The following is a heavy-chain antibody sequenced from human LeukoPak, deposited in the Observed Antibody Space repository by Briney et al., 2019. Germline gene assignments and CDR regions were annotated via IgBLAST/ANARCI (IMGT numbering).Heavy chain of an antibody. CDR3: AKDREGATARGAFDI. J-gene: IGHJ3*02. CDR1: GFTFDDYG. V-gene: IGHV3-20*04. Sequence: GGSLRLSCAASGFTFDDYGMSWVRQAPGKGLEWVSGINWNGGSTGYADSVKGRFTISRDNAKNSLYLQMNSLRAEDTAVYYCAKDREGATARGAFDIWGQGTMVTVSS. D-gene: IGHD1-26*01. CDR2: INWNGGST.